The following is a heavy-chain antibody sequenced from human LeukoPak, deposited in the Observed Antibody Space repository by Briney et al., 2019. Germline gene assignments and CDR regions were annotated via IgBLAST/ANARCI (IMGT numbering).Heavy chain of an antibody. Sequence: PGGSLRLSCAASGFTFSTFAMSWVRQAPGKGLEWVSVIGGSGTSTYYADSVKGRFTISRDNSQNTLYLLVNSLRPEGTAVYYCAREAAYFDCWGQGTLVTVSS. V-gene: IGHV3-23*01. CDR3: AREAAYFDC. CDR2: IGGSGTST. CDR1: GFTFSTFA. J-gene: IGHJ4*02. D-gene: IGHD6-13*01.